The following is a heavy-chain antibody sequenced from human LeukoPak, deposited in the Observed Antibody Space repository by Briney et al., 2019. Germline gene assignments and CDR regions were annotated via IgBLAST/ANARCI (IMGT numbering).Heavy chain of an antibody. CDR2: ISRSSSYI. J-gene: IGHJ4*02. Sequence: GGSLRLSCAASGFTFSSYSMNWVRQAPGKGLEGVSSISRSSSYIYYADSVKSRFTISRDNAKNSLYLQMNSLRAEVTAVYYCARVGPLDYRGNDYWGQGTLVTVSS. CDR3: ARVGPLDYRGNDY. D-gene: IGHD4-11*01. CDR1: GFTFSSYS. V-gene: IGHV3-21*01.